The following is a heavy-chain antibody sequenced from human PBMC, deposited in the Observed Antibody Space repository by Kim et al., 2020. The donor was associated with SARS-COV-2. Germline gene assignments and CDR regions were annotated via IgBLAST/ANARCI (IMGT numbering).Heavy chain of an antibody. V-gene: IGHV1-3*01. Sequence: ASVKVSCKASGYTFTSYAMHWVRQAPGQRLEWMGWINAGNGNTKYSQKFQGRVTITRDTSASTAYMELSSLRSEDTAVYYCARDLCSGGSCYSDSWFDPWGQGTLVTVSS. D-gene: IGHD2-15*01. CDR3: ARDLCSGGSCYSDSWFDP. CDR2: INAGNGNT. J-gene: IGHJ5*02. CDR1: GYTFTSYA.